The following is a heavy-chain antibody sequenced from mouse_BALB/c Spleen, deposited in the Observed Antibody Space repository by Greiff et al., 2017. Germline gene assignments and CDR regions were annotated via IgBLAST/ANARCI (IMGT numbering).Heavy chain of an antibody. CDR1: GYTFTSYY. CDR2: INPSNGGT. CDR3: TREGYDPVYFDY. D-gene: IGHD2-3*01. V-gene: IGHV1S81*02. Sequence: QVQLQQSGAELVKPGASVKLSCKASGYTFTSYYMYWVKQRPGQGLEWIGEINPSNGGTNFNEKFKSKATLTVDKSSSTAYMQLSSLTSEDSAVYYGTREGYDPVYFDYWGQGTTLTVSS. J-gene: IGHJ2*01.